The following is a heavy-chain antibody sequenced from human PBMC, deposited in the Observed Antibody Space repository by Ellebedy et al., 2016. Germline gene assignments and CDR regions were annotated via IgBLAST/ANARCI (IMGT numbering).Heavy chain of an antibody. Sequence: GESLKISCAASGFTFSRFDIHWVRQAQGKGLEWVAGILDDGIDKNYRHSVKGRFTISRDNSKNRVYLQMNSLRVEDTAVYFCAKVRSSGFYSNYDMDVWGQGTTVTVSS. CDR3: AKVRSSGFYSNYDMDV. CDR1: GFTFSRFD. CDR2: ILDDGIDK. D-gene: IGHD4-11*01. V-gene: IGHV3-30*18. J-gene: IGHJ6*02.